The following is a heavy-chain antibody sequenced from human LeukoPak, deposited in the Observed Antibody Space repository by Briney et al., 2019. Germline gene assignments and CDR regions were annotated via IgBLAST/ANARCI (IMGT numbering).Heavy chain of an antibody. Sequence: GGSLRLSCAASGFTFSSYGMHWVRQAPGKGLEWVAFIRYDGSNKYYADSVKGRFTISRDNSKNTLYLQMNSLRAEDTAVYYCARDRPHSSGFLDWGQGTLVTVSS. V-gene: IGHV3-30*02. CDR1: GFTFSSYG. CDR3: ARDRPHSSGFLD. CDR2: IRYDGSNK. D-gene: IGHD6-19*01. J-gene: IGHJ4*02.